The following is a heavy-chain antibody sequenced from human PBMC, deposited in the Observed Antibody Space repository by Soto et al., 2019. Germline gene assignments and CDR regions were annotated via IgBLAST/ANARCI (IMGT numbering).Heavy chain of an antibody. CDR3: ARRPAAGQYYYYYGMDV. Sequence: QLQLQESGPGLVKPSETLSLTCTVSGGSISSSSYYWGWIRQPPGKGLEWIGSIYYSGSTYYNPSLTCRVTISVDTSKNQFSLKLSSVTAADTAVYYCARRPAAGQYYYYYGMDVWGQGTTVTVSS. V-gene: IGHV4-39*01. J-gene: IGHJ6*02. D-gene: IGHD6-13*01. CDR1: GGSISSSSYY. CDR2: IYYSGST.